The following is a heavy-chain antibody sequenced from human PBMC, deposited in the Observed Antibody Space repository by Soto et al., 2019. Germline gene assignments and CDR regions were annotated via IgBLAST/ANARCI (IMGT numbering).Heavy chain of an antibody. CDR3: ARDRTVTSYYYYDSSGYKDAFDI. Sequence: SVKVSCKASGGTFSSYAISWVRQAPGQGLEWMGGIIPIFGTANYAQKFQGRVTITADESTSTAYMELSSLRSEDTAVYYCARDRTVTSYYYYDSSGYKDAFDIWGQGTMVTVSS. CDR2: IIPIFGTA. CDR1: GGTFSSYA. J-gene: IGHJ3*02. D-gene: IGHD3-22*01. V-gene: IGHV1-69*13.